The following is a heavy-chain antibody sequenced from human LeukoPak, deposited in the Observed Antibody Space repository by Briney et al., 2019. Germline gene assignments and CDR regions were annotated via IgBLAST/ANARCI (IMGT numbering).Heavy chain of an antibody. CDR2: ISPNSGGT. Sequence: APVKVSCKASGYTFTDYYIHWVRQAPGQGLEWMGWISPNSGGTNYAQKFQGRVTMTRDTSISTAYMELSSLRSDDTAVYYCARGGAYTYGYYWGQGTLVTVSS. CDR1: GYTFTDYY. CDR3: ARGGAYTYGYY. V-gene: IGHV1-2*02. J-gene: IGHJ4*02. D-gene: IGHD5-18*01.